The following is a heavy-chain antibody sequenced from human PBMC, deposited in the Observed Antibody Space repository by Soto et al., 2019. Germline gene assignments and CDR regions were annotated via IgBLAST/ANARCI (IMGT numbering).Heavy chain of an antibody. D-gene: IGHD3-3*01. J-gene: IGHJ4*02. CDR2: ISAYNGNT. CDR1: GYTFTSYG. CDR3: ARNILEWFRPRYYFDY. V-gene: IGHV1-18*01. Sequence: GASVKVSCKASGYTFTSYGISWVRQAPGQGLEWMGWISAYNGNTNYAQKLQGRVTMTTDTSTSTAYMELRSLRSDDTALYYCARNILEWFRPRYYFDYWGQGTLVTVFS.